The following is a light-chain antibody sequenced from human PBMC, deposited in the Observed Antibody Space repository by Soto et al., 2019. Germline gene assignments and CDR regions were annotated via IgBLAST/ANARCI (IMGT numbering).Light chain of an antibody. V-gene: IGLV2-14*01. J-gene: IGLJ1*01. CDR1: SRDIGTYNY. CDR2: GVT. Sequence: QSVLTQPAFVSGSPGQSITISCTGTSRDIGTYNYVSWYQQHPGKAPKLMIYGVTSRPSGISDRFSGSKSGNTASLIISAVKAEDEADYFCASYTRSRTLICVTGTKVTXL. CDR3: ASYTRSRTLI.